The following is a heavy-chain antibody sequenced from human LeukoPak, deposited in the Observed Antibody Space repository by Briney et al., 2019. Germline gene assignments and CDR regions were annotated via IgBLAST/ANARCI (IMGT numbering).Heavy chain of an antibody. CDR1: GYTFTGYY. J-gene: IGHJ6*03. CDR2: INPNSGGT. CDR3: ARALDIAAAEPYYMDV. V-gene: IGHV1-2*02. Sequence: ASVKVSCKASGYTFTGYYMHWVRQAPGQGLEWMGWINPNSGGTNYAQKFQGRVTMTRDTSISTGYMELSRLRSDDTAVYYCARALDIAAAEPYYMDVWGKGTTVTISS. D-gene: IGHD6-13*01.